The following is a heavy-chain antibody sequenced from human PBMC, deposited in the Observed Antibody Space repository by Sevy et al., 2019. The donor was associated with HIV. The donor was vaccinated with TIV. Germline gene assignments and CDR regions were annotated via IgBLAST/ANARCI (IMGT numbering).Heavy chain of an antibody. Sequence: SLRLSCAASGFTFSSYAMSWVRQAPGKGLEWVSGLSGYGGSTYYADSVKGRFTISRDNSKNTLYLQMNSLRAEDTAVYYCAKDRITMIGDAFDVWGQGTMVTVS. CDR3: AKDRITMIGDAFDV. J-gene: IGHJ3*01. CDR2: LSGYGGST. V-gene: IGHV3-23*01. D-gene: IGHD3-22*01. CDR1: GFTFSSYA.